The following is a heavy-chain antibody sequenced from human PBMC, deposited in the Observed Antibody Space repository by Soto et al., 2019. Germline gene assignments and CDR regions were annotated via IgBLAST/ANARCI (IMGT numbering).Heavy chain of an antibody. CDR1: GYTFTSYD. V-gene: IGHV1-8*01. J-gene: IGHJ4*02. Sequence: ASVKVSCKASGYTFTSYDINWVRQATGQGLEWMGWMNPNSGNTGYAQKFQGRVTMTRNTSISTAYMELSSLRSEDTAVYYCARGGGPFMNLVTTPFDYWGQGTLVTVSS. D-gene: IGHD4-17*01. CDR3: ARGGGPFMNLVTTPFDY. CDR2: MNPNSGNT.